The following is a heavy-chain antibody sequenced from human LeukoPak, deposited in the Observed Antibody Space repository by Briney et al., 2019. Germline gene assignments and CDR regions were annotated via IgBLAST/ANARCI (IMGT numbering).Heavy chain of an antibody. D-gene: IGHD2-15*01. J-gene: IGHJ4*02. CDR1: GFTFSSYA. CDR2: ISYDGSNK. V-gene: IGHV3-30-3*01. CDR3: ARDGGSGGSCYFDH. Sequence: LPGGSLRLSCAASGFTFSSYAMHWVRQAPGKGLEWVAVISYDGSNKYYADSVKGRFTISRDNSKNTLYLQMNSLRAEDTAVYYCARDGGSGGSCYFDHWGQGTLVTVSS.